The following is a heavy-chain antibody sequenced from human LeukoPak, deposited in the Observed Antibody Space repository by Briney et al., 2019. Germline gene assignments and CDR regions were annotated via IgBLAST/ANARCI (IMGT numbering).Heavy chain of an antibody. Sequence: GGSLRLSCAGSGYSFDDYGMRRVRQAPGKGREWVAGINWNGGSTGYAASVKGRCTISRDNAKNALNLEMNSLRAEDTAFYYCVRLGRDGYTYGAAYWGLGTLVTVSS. V-gene: IGHV3-20*04. CDR3: VRLGRDGYTYGAAY. CDR1: GYSFDDYG. CDR2: INWNGGST. J-gene: IGHJ1*01. D-gene: IGHD5-24*01.